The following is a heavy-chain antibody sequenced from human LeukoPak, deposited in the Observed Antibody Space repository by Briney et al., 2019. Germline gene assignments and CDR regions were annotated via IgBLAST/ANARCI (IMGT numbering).Heavy chain of an antibody. CDR2: IYSGGST. J-gene: IGHJ4*02. Sequence: PGGSLRLPCAASGFTVSSNYMSWVRQAPGKGLEWVSVIYSGGSTYYADSVKGRFTISRHNSKNTLYLQMNSLRAEDTAVYYCAREDRYGSGSFDYWGQGTLVTVSS. V-gene: IGHV3-53*04. CDR1: GFTVSSNY. CDR3: AREDRYGSGSFDY. D-gene: IGHD3-10*01.